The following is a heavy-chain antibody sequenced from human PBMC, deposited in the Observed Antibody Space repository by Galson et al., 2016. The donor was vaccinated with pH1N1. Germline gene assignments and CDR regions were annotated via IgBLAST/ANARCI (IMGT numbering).Heavy chain of an antibody. D-gene: IGHD3-10*01. CDR2: IVPMLGLT. CDR1: GGTSSSHT. V-gene: IGHV1-69*02. Sequence: SVKVSCKASGGTSSSHTITWVRQAGGQGLEWMGRIVPMLGLTDYAQKLQGRVTITADMFASTVYMELSSLTPEDTAVYYCARVTPHYGAGSYLDSWGQGTLVTVSS. J-gene: IGHJ5*01. CDR3: ARVTPHYGAGSYLDS.